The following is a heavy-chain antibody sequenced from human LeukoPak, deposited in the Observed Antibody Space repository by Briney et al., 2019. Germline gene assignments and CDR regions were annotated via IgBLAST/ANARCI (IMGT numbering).Heavy chain of an antibody. CDR2: IYPVDSDT. CDR3: ARRRGSGWSFFDY. V-gene: IGHV5-51*01. D-gene: IGHD6-19*01. CDR1: GYSFTDNW. Sequence: KNGESLKISCKGSGYSFTDNWIGWVRQMPGKGLEWMGIIYPVDSDTRYSPSFQGQVTMSVDKSISIAYLQWSSLKASDTAMYYCARRRGSGWSFFDYWGQGTLVTVSS. J-gene: IGHJ4*02.